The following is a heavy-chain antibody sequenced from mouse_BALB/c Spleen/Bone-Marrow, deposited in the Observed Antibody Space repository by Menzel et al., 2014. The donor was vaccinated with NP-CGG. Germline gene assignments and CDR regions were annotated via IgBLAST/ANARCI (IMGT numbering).Heavy chain of an antibody. J-gene: IGHJ2*01. V-gene: IGHV6-6*02. Sequence: DVMLVESGGGLVQPGGSMKLSCVASGFTFSNYWMNWARQSPEKGLEWVAEIRLKSNNYATHYAESVKGRFTISRDDSKSSVYLQMNNLRAEDTGIYYCTRRGYGNDYWGQGTTLTVSS. CDR1: GFTFSNYW. D-gene: IGHD2-10*02. CDR3: TRRGYGNDY. CDR2: IRLKSNNYAT.